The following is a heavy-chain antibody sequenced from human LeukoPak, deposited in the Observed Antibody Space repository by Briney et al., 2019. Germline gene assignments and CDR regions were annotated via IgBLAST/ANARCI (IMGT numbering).Heavy chain of an antibody. CDR2: ISSSSSYI. CDR3: ARETSEQWLADDAFDI. Sequence: GGSLRLSCAAPGFTFSSYSMNWVRQAPGKGLEWVSSISSSSSYIYYADSVKGRFTISRDNAKNSLYLQMNSLRAEDTAVYYCARETSEQWLADDAFDIWGQGTMVTVSS. V-gene: IGHV3-21*01. J-gene: IGHJ3*02. CDR1: GFTFSSYS. D-gene: IGHD6-19*01.